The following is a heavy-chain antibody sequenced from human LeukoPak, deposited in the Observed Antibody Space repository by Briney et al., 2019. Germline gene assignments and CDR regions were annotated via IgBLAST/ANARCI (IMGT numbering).Heavy chain of an antibody. J-gene: IGHJ4*02. CDR3: AREGELYSGYAYY. V-gene: IGHV1-2*02. CDR2: INPNSGGT. CDR1: GYTFTGYY. D-gene: IGHD5-12*01. Sequence: ASVKASCKASGYTFTGYYMHWVRQAPGQGLEWMGWINPNSGGTNYAQKFQGRVTMTRDTSISTAYMELSSLRSDDTAVYYCAREGELYSGYAYYWGQGTLVTASS.